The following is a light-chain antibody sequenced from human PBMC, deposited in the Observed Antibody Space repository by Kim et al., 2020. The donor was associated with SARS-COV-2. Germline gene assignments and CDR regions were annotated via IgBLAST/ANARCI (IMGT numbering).Light chain of an antibody. CDR1: KLGDKY. J-gene: IGLJ2*01. CDR2: QDS. Sequence: SYELTQPPSVSVSPGQTASITCSGDKLGDKYACWYQQKPGQSPVLVIYQDSKRPSGIPERFSGSNSGNTATLTISGTQAMDEADYYCQAWDSSREFGGGT. V-gene: IGLV3-1*01. CDR3: QAWDSSRE.